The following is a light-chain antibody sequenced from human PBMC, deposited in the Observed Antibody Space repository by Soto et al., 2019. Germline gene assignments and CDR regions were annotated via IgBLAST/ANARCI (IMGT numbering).Light chain of an antibody. CDR1: QDISGR. CDR3: KQYGSSPT. J-gene: IGKJ5*01. V-gene: IGKV1-13*02. Sequence: IHMTESPSSLSASIGERVTITCRASQDISGRLNWYQQTRGRVPKLLIYVALNLESGVPSRFSGSGSGTEFTLTIRRLEPEDFAVYYCKQYGSSPTCGQGTRLEIK. CDR2: VAL.